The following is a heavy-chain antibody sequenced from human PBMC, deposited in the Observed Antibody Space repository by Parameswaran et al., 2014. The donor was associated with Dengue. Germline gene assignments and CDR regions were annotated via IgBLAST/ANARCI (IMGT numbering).Heavy chain of an antibody. D-gene: IGHD1/OR15-1a*01. Sequence: WIRQPPGKGLEWVANIKQDGSEKYYVDSVKGRFTISRDNAKNSLYLQMNSLRAEDTAVYYCARDGWEQHYYYYYYMDVWGKGTTVTVSS. J-gene: IGHJ6*03. CDR2: IKQDGSEK. V-gene: IGHV3-7*01. CDR3: ARDGWEQHYYYYYYMDV.